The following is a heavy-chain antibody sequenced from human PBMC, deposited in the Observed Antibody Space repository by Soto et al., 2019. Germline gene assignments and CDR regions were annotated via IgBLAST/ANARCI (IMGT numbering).Heavy chain of an antibody. D-gene: IGHD3-10*01. Sequence: GGSLRLSCTASGFTFGDYYMSWFRQAPGKGLEWVGFIRGRASGGTTEYAASVKGRFTISRDDSNSIAYLQMNSLTTEDTAVYYCTRSQNYNGWLQGYWGQGTLVTVSS. V-gene: IGHV3-49*03. CDR3: TRSQNYNGWLQGY. CDR2: IRGRASGGTT. J-gene: IGHJ4*02. CDR1: GFTFGDYY.